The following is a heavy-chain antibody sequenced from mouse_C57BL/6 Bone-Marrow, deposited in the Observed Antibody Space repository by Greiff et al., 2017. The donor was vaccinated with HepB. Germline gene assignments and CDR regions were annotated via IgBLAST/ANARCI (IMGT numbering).Heavy chain of an antibody. V-gene: IGHV5-4*01. CDR1: GFTFSSYA. CDR2: ISDGGSYT. CDR3: SRDGGDGYAMDY. Sequence: EVMLVESGGGLVKPGGSLKLSCAASGFTFSSYAMSWVRQTPEKRLEWVATISDGGSYTYYPDNVKGRFTISRDKAKNNLYLQMSHLKSEDTAIYYWSRDGGDGYAMDYWGQGTSVTVSS. J-gene: IGHJ4*01. D-gene: IGHD3-3*01.